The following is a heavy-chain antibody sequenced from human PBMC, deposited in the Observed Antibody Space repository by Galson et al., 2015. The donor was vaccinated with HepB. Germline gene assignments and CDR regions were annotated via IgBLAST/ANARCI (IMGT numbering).Heavy chain of an antibody. CDR3: ARKTRSYYYDSSGYHERRAFDI. D-gene: IGHD3-22*01. V-gene: IGHV4-39*07. J-gene: IGHJ3*02. CDR2: IYYSGST. Sequence: SETLSLTCTVSGGSISSSSYYWGWIRQPPGKGLEWIGSIYYSGSTYYNPSLKSRVTISVDTSKNQFSLKLSSVTAADTAVYYCARKTRSYYYDSSGYHERRAFDIWGQGTMVTVSS. CDR1: GGSISSSSYY.